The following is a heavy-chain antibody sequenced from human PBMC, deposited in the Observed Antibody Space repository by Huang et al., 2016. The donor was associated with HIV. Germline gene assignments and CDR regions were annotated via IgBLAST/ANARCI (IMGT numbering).Heavy chain of an antibody. D-gene: IGHD3-22*01. J-gene: IGHJ4*02. CDR3: ARDPRIQSWLNFFDY. V-gene: IGHV3-74*01. Sequence: EVQLVESGGGLVQPGGSLRLSCAASGFSISSYWMHWVRQAPGKGVVLVARINSDGSRTSYADSVKGRFTISRDNAKNTLYLQMNSLRAEDTAVYYCARDPRIQSWLNFFDYWGQGTLVSVSS. CDR2: INSDGSRT. CDR1: GFSISSYW.